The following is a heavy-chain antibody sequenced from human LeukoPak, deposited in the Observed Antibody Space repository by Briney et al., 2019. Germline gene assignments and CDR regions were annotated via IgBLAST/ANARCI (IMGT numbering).Heavy chain of an antibody. Sequence: PGGSLRLSCAPSGFTVSNNYMSWVRQAPGKGLEWVSVIYSGGSTYYADSVKGRFTISRDNSKNTLYLQMNSLRAEDTAVYYCARWACSSTSCYNDYWGQGTLVTVSS. CDR3: ARWACSSTSCYNDY. CDR1: GFTVSNNY. D-gene: IGHD2-2*02. J-gene: IGHJ4*02. CDR2: IYSGGST. V-gene: IGHV3-53*01.